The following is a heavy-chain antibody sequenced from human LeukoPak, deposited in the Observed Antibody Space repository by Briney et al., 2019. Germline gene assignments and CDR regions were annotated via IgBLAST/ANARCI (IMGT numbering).Heavy chain of an antibody. J-gene: IGHJ4*02. CDR3: ARVFWETVNTGYYSDF. V-gene: IGHV3-11*01. CDR1: GFTFSDYY. CDR2: ISSSGGAI. Sequence: GGSLRLSCTASGFTFSDYYMTWIRQAPGKGLEWVSYISSSGGAIYNADSVKGRFTISRDNAKNSLYLQMNSLRAEDTAVYYCARVFWETVNTGYYSDFWGPGTLVTVSS. D-gene: IGHD3-22*01.